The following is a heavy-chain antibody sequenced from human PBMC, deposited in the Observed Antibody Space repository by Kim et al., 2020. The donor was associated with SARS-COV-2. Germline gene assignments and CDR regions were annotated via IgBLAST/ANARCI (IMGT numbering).Heavy chain of an antibody. Sequence: SETLSLTCAVSGGSISSSNWWSWVRQPPGKGLEWIGEIYHSGSTNYNPSLKSRVTISVDKSKNQFSLKLSSVTAADTAVYYCAREPDYDYVWGTFDYWGQGTLVTVSS. D-gene: IGHD3-16*01. CDR3: AREPDYDYVWGTFDY. J-gene: IGHJ4*02. CDR2: IYHSGST. V-gene: IGHV4-4*02. CDR1: GGSISSSNW.